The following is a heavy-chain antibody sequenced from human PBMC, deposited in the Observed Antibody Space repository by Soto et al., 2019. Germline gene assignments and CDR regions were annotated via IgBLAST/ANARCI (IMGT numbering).Heavy chain of an antibody. CDR2: IDPSDSYT. J-gene: IGHJ4*02. CDR3: ARLYYENHFPY. V-gene: IGHV5-10-1*01. D-gene: IGHD3-22*01. Sequence: GESLKISCKGSGYSFTSYRISWVRQMPGKGLEWMGCIDPSDSYTNYSPSFQGHVAISADKSISTAYLQWSSLKASDTAMYYCARLYYENHFPYWGQGTLVTVSS. CDR1: GYSFTSYR.